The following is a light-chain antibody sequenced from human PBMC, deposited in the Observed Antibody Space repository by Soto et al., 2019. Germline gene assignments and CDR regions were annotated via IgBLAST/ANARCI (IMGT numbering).Light chain of an antibody. Sequence: EIVLTQSPGTLSMSPGERTTLSCRASQSVSSSSLAWYQQQPDQAPRLLIYGASSRATGIPDRFSRSGSGTRFTLTISRLEPEDSAVYYCQQYGSSPPATFGGGTQVEIK. CDR3: QQYGSSPPAT. CDR2: GAS. J-gene: IGKJ4*01. V-gene: IGKV3-20*01. CDR1: QSVSSSS.